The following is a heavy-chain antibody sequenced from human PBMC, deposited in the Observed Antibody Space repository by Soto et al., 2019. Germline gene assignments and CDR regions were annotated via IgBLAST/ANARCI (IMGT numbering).Heavy chain of an antibody. CDR2: INAGKGNT. CDR3: ARAGDDCSTTTCYVIDY. V-gene: IGHV1-3*01. CDR1: GYTFTTYA. J-gene: IGHJ4*02. Sequence: XSVKVSCEASGYTFTTYAIHWVRQAPVQRLEWMAWINAGKGNTKYSQNFQGRVTVTRDTSASTAYMELNRLRSEDTAVYYCARAGDDCSTTTCYVIDYWGQGSLVTVSS. D-gene: IGHD2-2*01.